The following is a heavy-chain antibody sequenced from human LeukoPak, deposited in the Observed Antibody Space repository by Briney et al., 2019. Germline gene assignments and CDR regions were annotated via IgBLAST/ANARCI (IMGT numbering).Heavy chain of an antibody. CDR3: ARGGSAYYDILTGYFY. Sequence: PSETLSLTCAVYGGSFSGYYWSWLRQPPGKGLEWIGEINHSGSTNYNPSLKSRVTISVDTSKNQFSLKLSSVTAADTAVYYCARGGSAYYDILTGYFYWGQGTLVTVSS. V-gene: IGHV4-34*01. CDR1: GGSFSGYY. D-gene: IGHD3-9*01. J-gene: IGHJ4*02. CDR2: INHSGST.